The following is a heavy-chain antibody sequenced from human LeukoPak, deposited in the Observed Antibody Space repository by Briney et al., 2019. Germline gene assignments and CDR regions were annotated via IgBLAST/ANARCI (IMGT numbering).Heavy chain of an antibody. D-gene: IGHD6-19*01. CDR3: ARDLYSSGWYDAFDI. CDR2: IIPIFGTA. J-gene: IGHJ3*02. Sequence: SVKVSCKASGGTFSSYAISWVRQAPGQGLEWMGRIIPIFGTANYAQEFQGRVTITTDESTSTAYMELSSLRSEDTAVYYCARDLYSSGWYDAFDIWGQGTMVTVSS. V-gene: IGHV1-69*05. CDR1: GGTFSSYA.